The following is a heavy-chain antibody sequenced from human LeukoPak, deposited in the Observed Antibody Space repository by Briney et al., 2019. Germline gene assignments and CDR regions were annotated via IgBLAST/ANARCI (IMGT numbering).Heavy chain of an antibody. CDR3: ARDAYGSGTKGWFDP. Sequence: GGSLRLSCAASGFTVSSNYMSWVRQAPGKGLEWVSVIYSGGSTYYADSVKGRFTISRDNSKNTLYLQMNSLRAEDTAVYYCARDAYGSGTKGWFDPWGQGTLVTVSS. D-gene: IGHD3-10*01. J-gene: IGHJ5*02. V-gene: IGHV3-66*01. CDR1: GFTVSSNY. CDR2: IYSGGST.